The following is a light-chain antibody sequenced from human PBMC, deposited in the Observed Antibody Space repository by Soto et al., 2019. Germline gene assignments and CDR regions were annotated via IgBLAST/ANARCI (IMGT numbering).Light chain of an antibody. CDR2: DVS. J-gene: IGLJ2*01. Sequence: ALTQPASVSGSPGQSITISCTGTSSDGGGYNYVSWYQQHPGKAPKLMIYDVSNRPSGVSNRFSGSKSGNPASLTISGLQAEDEADYYCSSYTSSSTLGHVVFGGGTKLTVL. CDR1: SSDGGGYNY. V-gene: IGLV2-14*01. CDR3: SSYTSSSTLGHVV.